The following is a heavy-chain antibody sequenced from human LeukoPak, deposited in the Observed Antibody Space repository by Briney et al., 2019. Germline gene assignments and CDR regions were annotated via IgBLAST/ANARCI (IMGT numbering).Heavy chain of an antibody. CDR3: ASATNYYDSWHGQTISDYYYYSMDV. D-gene: IGHD3-3*01. CDR2: IYYSGST. J-gene: IGHJ6*03. Sequence: KPSENLSLTCTGSGGSISSYYWSWIRQPPGKGLEWIGYIYYSGSTNYNPSLKSRVTISVDTSKNQFSLKLSSVTAADTAVYYCASATNYYDSWHGQTISDYYYYSMDVWGKGTMVTVSS. CDR1: GGSISSYY. V-gene: IGHV4-59*01.